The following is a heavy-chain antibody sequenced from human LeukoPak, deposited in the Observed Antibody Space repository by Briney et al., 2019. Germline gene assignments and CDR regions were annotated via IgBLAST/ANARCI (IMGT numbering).Heavy chain of an antibody. CDR3: ARGAVGGVISTPYYYYGMDV. Sequence: GGSLRLSCAASGFTFSSYAMSWVRQAPGQGLEWMGWISAYNGNTNYAQKLQGRVTMTTDTSTSTAYMELRSLGSDDTAVYYCARGAVGGVISTPYYYYGMDVWGQGTTVTVSS. V-gene: IGHV1-18*01. J-gene: IGHJ6*02. CDR1: GFTFSSYA. CDR2: ISAYNGNT. D-gene: IGHD3-16*02.